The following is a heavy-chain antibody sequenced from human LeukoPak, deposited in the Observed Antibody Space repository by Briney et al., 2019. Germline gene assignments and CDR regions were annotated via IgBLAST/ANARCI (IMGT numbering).Heavy chain of an antibody. CDR3: AKSLYSSAFGY. D-gene: IGHD6-19*01. CDR1: GGSISSSNW. Sequence: SETLSLTCAVSGGSISSSNWWSWVRQPPGKGLEWIGEIYHSGSTNYNPSLKSLVTISVDKSKNQFSLKLSSVTAADTAVYYCAKSLYSSAFGYWGQGTLVTVSS. J-gene: IGHJ4*02. V-gene: IGHV4-4*02. CDR2: IYHSGST.